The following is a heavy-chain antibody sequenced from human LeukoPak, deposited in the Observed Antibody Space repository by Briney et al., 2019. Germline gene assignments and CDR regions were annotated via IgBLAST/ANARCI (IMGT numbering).Heavy chain of an antibody. CDR3: ARVLDSSGYYYGFDP. V-gene: IGHV4-34*01. J-gene: IGHJ5*02. CDR2: INHSGST. Sequence: SETLSLTCAVYGGSFSGYYWSWIRQPPGKGLEWIGEINHSGSTNSNPSLKSRVTISVDTSKNQFSLKLSSVTAADTAVYYCARVLDSSGYYYGFDPWGQGTLVTVSS. D-gene: IGHD3-22*01. CDR1: GGSFSGYY.